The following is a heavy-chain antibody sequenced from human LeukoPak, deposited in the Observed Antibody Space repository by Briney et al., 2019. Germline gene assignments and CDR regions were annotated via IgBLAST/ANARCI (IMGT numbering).Heavy chain of an antibody. CDR2: IYYSGST. Sequence: MASETLSLTCTVSGGSISNGGYYWSWIRQHPGKGLEWIGYIYYSGSTYYNPSLKSRVTISVDTSKNQFSLKLSSVTAADTAVYYCARDSITFGGVIADWGQGTLVTVSS. V-gene: IGHV4-31*03. D-gene: IGHD3-16*02. CDR3: ARDSITFGGVIAD. J-gene: IGHJ4*02. CDR1: GGSISNGGYY.